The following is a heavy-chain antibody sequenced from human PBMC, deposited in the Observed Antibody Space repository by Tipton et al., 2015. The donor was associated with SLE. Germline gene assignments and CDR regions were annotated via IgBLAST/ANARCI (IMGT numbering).Heavy chain of an antibody. Sequence: TLSLTCTVSGGSISSYYWSWIRQPPGKGLEWIGYIYYSGSTNYNPSLKSRVTISVDTSKKQFSLKFSSVTAADTSVYYCASVGGGLAYDAFDIWGQGTMVTVSS. CDR3: ASVGGGLAYDAFDI. D-gene: IGHD2-15*01. CDR2: IYYSGST. CDR1: GGSISSYY. V-gene: IGHV4-59*01. J-gene: IGHJ3*02.